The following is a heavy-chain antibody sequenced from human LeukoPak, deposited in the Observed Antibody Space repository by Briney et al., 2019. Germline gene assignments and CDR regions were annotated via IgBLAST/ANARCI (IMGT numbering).Heavy chain of an antibody. J-gene: IGHJ4*02. CDR2: IWYDGSNK. Sequence: GGSLRLSCAASGFTFSSFGMHWVRQAPGKGLEWVAVIWYDGSNKYYADSVKGRFTISRDNSKNTLYLQMNSLRAEDTAVYYCARVQGDILTGYLMGPFDYWGQGTLVTVSS. CDR1: GFTFSSFG. CDR3: ARVQGDILTGYLMGPFDY. V-gene: IGHV3-33*01. D-gene: IGHD3-9*01.